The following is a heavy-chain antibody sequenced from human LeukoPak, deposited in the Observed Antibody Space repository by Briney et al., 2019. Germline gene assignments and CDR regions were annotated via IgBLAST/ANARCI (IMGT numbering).Heavy chain of an antibody. D-gene: IGHD6-19*01. J-gene: IGHJ4*02. CDR3: ARGDDSSGWLFDY. Sequence: ASVKVSCKASGYTFTGYYMHWVRQAPRQGLEWMGWINPNSGGTNYAQKFQGRVTMTRDTSISTAYMELSRLRSDDTAVYYCARGDDSSGWLFDYWGQGTLVTVSS. V-gene: IGHV1-2*02. CDR2: INPNSGGT. CDR1: GYTFTGYY.